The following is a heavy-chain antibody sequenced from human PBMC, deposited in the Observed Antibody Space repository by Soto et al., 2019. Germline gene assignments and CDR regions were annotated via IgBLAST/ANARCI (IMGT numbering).Heavy chain of an antibody. Sequence: GESLKISCKGSGYKFTNYRISWVRQMPGKGLEWMGRIDPVDSYTKYSPSFQGHVTMSVDESINTAYLQWSSLKASDTAMYYCARLFRSGVYGMDVWGQGTTVTVSS. J-gene: IGHJ6*02. CDR1: GYKFTNYR. CDR2: IDPVDSYT. CDR3: ARLFRSGVYGMDV. D-gene: IGHD3-3*01. V-gene: IGHV5-10-1*01.